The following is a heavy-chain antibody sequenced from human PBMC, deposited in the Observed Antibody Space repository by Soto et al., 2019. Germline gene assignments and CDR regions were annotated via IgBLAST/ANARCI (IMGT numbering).Heavy chain of an antibody. D-gene: IGHD1-1*01. CDR3: ARGRYGDY. CDR2: ISAHNVNT. J-gene: IGHJ4*02. CDR1: GYTFTSYG. V-gene: IGHV1-18*01. Sequence: QVHLVQSGAEVKKPGASVKVSCKASGYTFTSYGITWVRQAPGQGLEWMGWISAHNVNTDYAQKLQGRVIVTRDTSTRTAYMELRSLISDDTAVYYCARGRYGDYWGQGALVTVSS.